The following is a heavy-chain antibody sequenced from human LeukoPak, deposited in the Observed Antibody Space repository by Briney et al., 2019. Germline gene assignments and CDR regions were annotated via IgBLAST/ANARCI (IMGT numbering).Heavy chain of an antibody. J-gene: IGHJ4*02. D-gene: IGHD6-13*01. CDR2: TIPIFGTA. V-gene: IGHV1-69*13. CDR3: AREAGSSSWFVYFDY. CDR1: GGTFSSYA. Sequence: ASVKVSCKASGGTFSSYAISWVRQAPGQGLEWMGGTIPIFGTANYAQKVQGRVTITADESTSTAYMELSSLRSEDTAVYYCAREAGSSSWFVYFDYWGQGTLVTVSS.